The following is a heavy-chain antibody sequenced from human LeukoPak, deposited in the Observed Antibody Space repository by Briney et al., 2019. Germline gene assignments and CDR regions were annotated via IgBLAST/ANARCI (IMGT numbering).Heavy chain of an antibody. J-gene: IGHJ3*02. CDR2: INPNSGGT. Sequence: ASVKVSCKASGYTFTGYYMHWVRQAPGQGLEWMGRINPNSGGTNYAQKFQDRVTMTRDTSISTAYMELSRLRSDDTAVYYCARDGYYGDYGDDAFDIWGQGTMVTVSS. D-gene: IGHD4-17*01. CDR3: ARDGYYGDYGDDAFDI. CDR1: GYTFTGYY. V-gene: IGHV1-2*06.